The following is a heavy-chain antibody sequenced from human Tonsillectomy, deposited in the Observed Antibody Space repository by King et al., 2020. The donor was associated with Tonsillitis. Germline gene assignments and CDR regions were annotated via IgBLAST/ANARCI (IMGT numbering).Heavy chain of an antibody. D-gene: IGHD2-2*01. Sequence: VQLVESGGGVVQPGRSLRLSCAASGFTFSNHAMHWVRQAPGEGLEWVAVISNDGSNNYYEDSVKGRFTVSRENSKKTLYLEMNSLRPEDTAVYYCANCAGYAFGFYCPFDYWGQGTLVTVSS. J-gene: IGHJ4*02. CDR2: ISNDGSNN. CDR1: GFTFSNHA. V-gene: IGHV3-30-3*01. CDR3: ANCAGYAFGFYCPFDY.